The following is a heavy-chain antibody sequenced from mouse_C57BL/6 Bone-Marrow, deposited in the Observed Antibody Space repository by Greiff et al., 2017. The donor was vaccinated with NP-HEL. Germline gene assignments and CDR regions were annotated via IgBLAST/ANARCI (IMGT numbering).Heavy chain of an antibody. CDR3: TGRDRFYYAMDY. J-gene: IGHJ4*01. CDR2: IRLKSDNYAT. D-gene: IGHD2-14*01. Sequence: EVKVVESGGGLVQPGGSMKLSCVASGFTFSNYWMNWVRQSPEKGLEWVAQIRLKSDNYATHYAESVKGRFTISRDDSKRSVYLQMNKLRAEDTVVYYCTGRDRFYYAMDYRGQGTSVTVSS. CDR1: GFTFSNYW. V-gene: IGHV6-3*01.